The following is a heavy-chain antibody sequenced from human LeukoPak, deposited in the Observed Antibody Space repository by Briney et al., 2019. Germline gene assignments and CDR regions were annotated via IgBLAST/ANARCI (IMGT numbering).Heavy chain of an antibody. J-gene: IGHJ6*02. CDR2: IHYSGST. D-gene: IGHD2-2*01. CDR3: TRSRYCSSTSCYGMDV. V-gene: IGHV4-31*03. Sequence: SETLSLTCTVSGGSISSGGYYWTWIPPHPGKGLEWIGYIHYSGSTYSNPSLPSRVTISVDTSKNQFSLKLSSETAADTAVYYCTRSRYCSSTSCYGMDVWGQGTTVTVSS. CDR1: GGSISSGGYY.